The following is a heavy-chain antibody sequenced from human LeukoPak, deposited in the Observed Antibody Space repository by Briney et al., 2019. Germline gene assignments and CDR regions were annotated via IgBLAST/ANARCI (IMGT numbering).Heavy chain of an antibody. Sequence: GSLRLSCAASGFTLSSYWMSWVRQPPGKGREWIGNIFYSGSTYYSPSLKSRVTISLDTSRNQFSLKLNSVTAADTAVYYCAKSNGYGLVDIWGQGTMVTVSS. CDR1: GFTLSSYW. D-gene: IGHD3-10*01. V-gene: IGHV4-59*12. CDR3: AKSNGYGLVDI. J-gene: IGHJ3*02. CDR2: IFYSGST.